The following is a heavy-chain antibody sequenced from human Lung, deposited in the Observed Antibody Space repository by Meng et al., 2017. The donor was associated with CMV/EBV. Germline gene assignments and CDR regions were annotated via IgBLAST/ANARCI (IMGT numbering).Heavy chain of an antibody. J-gene: IGHJ4*02. CDR2: INWNGGST. CDR3: ARVWQQLEYYVDY. Sequence: LXCAASGFTFDDYAMSWVRQVPGKGLEWVSGINWNGGSTRYVDSVKGRFTISRDNAKNSLYLQMNSLRAEDTAFYYCARVWQQLEYYVDYWGQGALVTVSS. V-gene: IGHV3-20*04. D-gene: IGHD6-13*01. CDR1: GFTFDDYA.